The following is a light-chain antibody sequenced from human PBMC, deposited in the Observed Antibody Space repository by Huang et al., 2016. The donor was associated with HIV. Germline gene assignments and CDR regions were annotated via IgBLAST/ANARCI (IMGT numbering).Light chain of an antibody. J-gene: IGKJ5*01. V-gene: IGKV3-11*01. CDR1: QSVSSY. CDR3: QERSNWRA. CDR2: DVS. Sequence: EIVLTQSPATLSLSPGERATLSCRASQSVSSYLAWYQQKPGQAPRLLIYDVSNRATGIPGRVSGSGSGTDFTLTISSLEPEDFAVYYCQERSNWRAFGQGTRLEIK.